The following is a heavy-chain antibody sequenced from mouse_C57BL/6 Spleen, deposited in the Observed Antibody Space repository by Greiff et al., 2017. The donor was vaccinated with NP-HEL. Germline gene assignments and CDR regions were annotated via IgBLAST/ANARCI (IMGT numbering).Heavy chain of an antibody. CDR1: GYTFTSYW. D-gene: IGHD1-1*01. CDR3: ARSSSHYFDY. CDR2: IHPNSGST. V-gene: IGHV1-64*01. J-gene: IGHJ2*01. Sequence: QVQLQQPGAELVKPGASVKLSCKASGYTFTSYWMHWVKQRPGLGLEWIGMIHPNSGSTNYNEKFKSKATLTVDKSSSTAYMQLSSLTSEDSAVYYCARSSSHYFDYWGQGTTLTVSS.